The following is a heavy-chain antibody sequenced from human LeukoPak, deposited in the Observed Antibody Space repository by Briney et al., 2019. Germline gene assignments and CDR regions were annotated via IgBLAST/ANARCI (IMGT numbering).Heavy chain of an antibody. J-gene: IGHJ4*02. CDR2: INNDGSTT. V-gene: IGHV3-74*01. CDR3: AGDSYSSGCD. D-gene: IGHD6-19*01. Sequence: GGSLRLSCAPSGLTFSSEWMHWVRQPAGEGLVWVSRINNDGSTTAFADSVKGRFTIPRANAKNALYLQRNSLGAEDAALYYCAGDSYSSGCDWGQGTLVTVSS. CDR1: GLTFSSEW.